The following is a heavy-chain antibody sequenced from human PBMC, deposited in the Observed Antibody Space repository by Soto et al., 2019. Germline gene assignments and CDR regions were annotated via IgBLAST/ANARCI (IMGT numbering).Heavy chain of an antibody. D-gene: IGHD2-2*02. V-gene: IGHV4-61*08. CDR3: AREGTAIPQYMDV. CDR1: GGSISSGGYY. Sequence: SETLSLTCTVSGGSISSGGYYWSWIRQHPGKGLEWIGYIYYSGSTNYNPSLKSRVTISVDTSKNQFSLKLSSVTAADTAVYYCAREGTAIPQYMDVWGKGTTVTVSS. J-gene: IGHJ6*03. CDR2: IYYSGST.